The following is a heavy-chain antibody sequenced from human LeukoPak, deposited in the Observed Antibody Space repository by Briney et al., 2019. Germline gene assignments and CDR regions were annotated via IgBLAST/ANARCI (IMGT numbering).Heavy chain of an antibody. Sequence: ASVKVSCKVSGYTFSDYYMHWVRQAPGQGLEWLGWINPKSGGTNYAQKFQGRVTMTRDTSISTAYMDLSRLRSDDTAVYYCARTYYDFWSRPANFDSWGQGTLVTVSS. V-gene: IGHV1-2*02. CDR2: INPKSGGT. CDR3: ARTYYDFWSRPANFDS. J-gene: IGHJ4*02. D-gene: IGHD3-3*01. CDR1: GYTFSDYY.